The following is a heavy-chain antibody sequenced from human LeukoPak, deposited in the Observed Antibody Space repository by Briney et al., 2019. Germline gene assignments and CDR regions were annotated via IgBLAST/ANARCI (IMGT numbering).Heavy chain of an antibody. Sequence: GASVKVSCTASGYTFTVNHVHWVRQAPGKGLEWMGGFDPEDGETIYAQKFQGRVTMTEDTSTDTAYMELSSLRSEDTAVYYCATVAYCGGDCYSYYYYYMDVWGKGTTVTVSS. CDR3: ATVAYCGGDCYSYYYYYMDV. CDR1: GYTFTVNH. V-gene: IGHV1-24*01. CDR2: FDPEDGET. J-gene: IGHJ6*03. D-gene: IGHD2-21*02.